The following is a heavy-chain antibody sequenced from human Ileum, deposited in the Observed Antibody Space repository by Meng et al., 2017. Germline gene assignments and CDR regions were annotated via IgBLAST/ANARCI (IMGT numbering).Heavy chain of an antibody. Sequence: VQLVQSGSELKKPGASVKVSCKASRYTFTNYEINWVRQAPGQGLEWMGWINTNTGNPTYAQGFTGRFVFSLDTSVNTAYLQISTLTAEDTAVYYCATSGGGFDYWGQGALVTVSS. CDR3: ATSGGGFDY. V-gene: IGHV7-4-1*02. J-gene: IGHJ4*02. CDR1: RYTFTNYE. D-gene: IGHD1-26*01. CDR2: INTNTGNP.